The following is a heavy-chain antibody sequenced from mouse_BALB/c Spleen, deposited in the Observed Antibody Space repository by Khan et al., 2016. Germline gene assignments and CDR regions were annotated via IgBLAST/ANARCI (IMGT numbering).Heavy chain of an antibody. CDR1: GFTFSNYW. Sequence: EVKLEVSGGGLVQPGGSMKLSCVASGFTFSNYWMNWVRQSPEKGLEWVAEIRLKSNNYATHYAESVKGRFTISRADSKSSVDLQMNNVRAEETGMYYCTARGPGFAYGGQGTRVTVSA. CDR3: TARGPGFAY. J-gene: IGHJ3*01. V-gene: IGHV6-6*02. CDR2: IRLKSNNYAT.